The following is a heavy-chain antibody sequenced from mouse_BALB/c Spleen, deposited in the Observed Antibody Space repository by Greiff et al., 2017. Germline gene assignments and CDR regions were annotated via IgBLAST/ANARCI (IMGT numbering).Heavy chain of an antibody. CDR1: GYTFTSYT. CDR2: INPSSGYT. V-gene: IGHV1-4*02. Sequence: QVQLQQSAAELARPGASVKMSCKASGYTFTSYTMHWVKQRPGQGLEWIGYINPSSGYTEYNQKFKDKTTLTADKSSSTAYMQLSSLTSEDSAVYYCARSHYRYEDAMDYWGQGTSVTVSS. D-gene: IGHD2-14*01. CDR3: ARSHYRYEDAMDY. J-gene: IGHJ4*01.